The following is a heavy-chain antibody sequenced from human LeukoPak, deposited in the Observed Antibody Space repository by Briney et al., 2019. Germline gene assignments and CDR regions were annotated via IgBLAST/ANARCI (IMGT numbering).Heavy chain of an antibody. CDR1: GYTFTSYY. D-gene: IGHD3-3*01. V-gene: IGHV1-46*01. CDR2: INPSGGST. J-gene: IGHJ6*02. Sequence: ASVKVSCEASGYTFTSYYMHWVRQAPGQGLEWMGIINPSGGSTSYAQKFQGRVTMTRDTSTSTVYMELSSLRSEDTAVYYCAREIYDFWSGSPPADWGQGTTVTVSS. CDR3: AREIYDFWSGSPPAD.